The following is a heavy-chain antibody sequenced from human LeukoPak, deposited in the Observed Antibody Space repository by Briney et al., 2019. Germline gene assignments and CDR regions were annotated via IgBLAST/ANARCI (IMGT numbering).Heavy chain of an antibody. CDR2: IYYSGST. CDR3: ARAIPPTYAFDI. D-gene: IGHD3-16*01. J-gene: IGHJ3*02. CDR1: GGSISSYY. Sequence: KTSETLSLTCTVSGGSISSYYWSWIRQPPGKGLEWIGYIYYSGSTNYNPSLKSRVTISVDTSKNQFSLKLSSVTAADTAVYYCARAIPPTYAFDIWGQGTMVTVSS. V-gene: IGHV4-59*01.